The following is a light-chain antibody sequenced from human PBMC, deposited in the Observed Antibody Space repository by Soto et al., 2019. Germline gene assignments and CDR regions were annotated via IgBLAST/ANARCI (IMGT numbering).Light chain of an antibody. J-gene: IGLJ3*02. CDR3: CSFAGTYLV. CDR2: DVN. CDR1: SSDVGAYNY. Sequence: QSVLTQPASVSGSPGQSITISCTGTSSDVGAYNYVSWYQQHPGKVPKLIIYDVNKRPSGVPDRFSGSKSGNTASLTISGLQAEDEADYYCCSFAGTYLVFGGGTKLTV. V-gene: IGLV2-11*01.